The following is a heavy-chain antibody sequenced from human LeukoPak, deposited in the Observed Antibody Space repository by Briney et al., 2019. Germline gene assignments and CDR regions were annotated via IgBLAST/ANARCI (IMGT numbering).Heavy chain of an antibody. CDR1: GFPFSSYW. D-gene: IGHD1-1*01. CDR2: INHSGST. Sequence: GSLRLSCVASGFPFSSYWMTWVRQPPGKGLEWIGEINHSGSTNYNPSLKSRVTISVDTSKNQFSLKLSSVTAADTAVYYCARGRLGYQWNQDYWGQGTLVTVSS. J-gene: IGHJ4*02. CDR3: ARGRLGYQWNQDY. V-gene: IGHV4-34*01.